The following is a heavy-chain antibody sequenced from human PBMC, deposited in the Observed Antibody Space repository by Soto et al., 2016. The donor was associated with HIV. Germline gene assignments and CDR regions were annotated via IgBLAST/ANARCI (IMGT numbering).Heavy chain of an antibody. Sequence: QVQLVQSGAEVKKPGASVKVSCKASGYTFSDYFIQWVRQAPGQGLEWMGWINPKIGFTHYAQKFQGRVTMTRDTSINTAYMELIRLRSDDTAMYYCARLSGRRDYYDSSGYFSSWGRGTLVTVSS. J-gene: IGHJ4*02. D-gene: IGHD3-22*01. CDR2: INPKIGFT. V-gene: IGHV1-2*02. CDR1: GYTFSDYF. CDR3: ARLSGRRDYYDSSGYFSS.